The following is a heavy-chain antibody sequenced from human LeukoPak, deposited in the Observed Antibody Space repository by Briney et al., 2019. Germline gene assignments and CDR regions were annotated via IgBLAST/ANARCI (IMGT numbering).Heavy chain of an antibody. V-gene: IGHV1-2*02. CDR1: GYTFTGYY. Sequence: ASVKVSCKASGYTFTGYYMHWERQAPGQGLEWMGWINPNSGGTYYAQKFQGRVTMTRDTSISTAYMELSRLRSDDTAVYYCARDPDYYDSSGYYPYWGQGTLVTVSS. CDR3: ARDPDYYDSSGYYPY. D-gene: IGHD3-22*01. CDR2: INPNSGGT. J-gene: IGHJ4*02.